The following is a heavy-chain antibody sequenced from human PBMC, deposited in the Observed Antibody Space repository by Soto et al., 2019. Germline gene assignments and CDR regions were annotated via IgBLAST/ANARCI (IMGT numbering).Heavy chain of an antibody. Sequence: LSLTCSVSGDSISGYYWSWIRQSPGKGLQWIGYVYHIGSTTSTNYNPSLSGRVTISVDMSQNQFSLQMYSATAADTAVYFCAKYRRTDAEGYTFDYWGQGALVTVSS. CDR2: VYHIGSTTST. CDR1: GDSISGYY. D-gene: IGHD2-15*01. V-gene: IGHV4-59*01. CDR3: AKYRRTDAEGYTFDY. J-gene: IGHJ4*02.